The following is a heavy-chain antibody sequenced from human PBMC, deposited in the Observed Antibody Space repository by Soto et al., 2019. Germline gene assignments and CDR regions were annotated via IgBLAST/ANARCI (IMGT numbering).Heavy chain of an antibody. CDR3: ARYYDILTGRVYFDY. D-gene: IGHD3-9*01. V-gene: IGHV4-39*01. J-gene: IGHJ4*02. CDR1: GGSISSSSYY. Sequence: SETLSLTCPVSGGSISSSSYYWGWIRQPPGKGLEWIGSIYYSGSTYYNPSLKSRVTISVDTSKNQFSLKLSSVTAADTAVYYCARYYDILTGRVYFDYWGQGTLVTVSS. CDR2: IYYSGST.